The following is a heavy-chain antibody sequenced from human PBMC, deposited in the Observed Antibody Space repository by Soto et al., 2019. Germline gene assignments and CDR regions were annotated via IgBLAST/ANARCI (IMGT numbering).Heavy chain of an antibody. J-gene: IGHJ4*02. D-gene: IGHD3-10*01. CDR3: AKEMVYGSGSYYYFDY. CDR1: GYRFTSYW. CDR2: IYPGDFDT. V-gene: IGHV5-51*01. Sequence: GESLKISCQGFGYRFTSYWIAWVRQLPGKGLEFMGIIYPGDFDTRYNPSFQGQVTISVDNSISTAYLQWSTLKAPDTAMYFCAKEMVYGSGSYYYFDYWGQGTLVTVSS.